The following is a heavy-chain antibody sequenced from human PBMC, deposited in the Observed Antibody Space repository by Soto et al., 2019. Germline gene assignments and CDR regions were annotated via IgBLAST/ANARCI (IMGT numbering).Heavy chain of an antibody. CDR2: IYPSDSRV. CDR1: GYSFTSYW. J-gene: IGHJ4*02. Sequence: GESLKISCQGSGYSFTSYWIGWVRQMPGKGLEWMGIIYPSDSRVTYNPSFQGQVAISADKSITTAYLEWHSLKASDSAIYYCARQGYCSNTACYTVDYWGQGTLVTVSS. CDR3: ARQGYCSNTACYTVDY. D-gene: IGHD2-2*02. V-gene: IGHV5-51*01.